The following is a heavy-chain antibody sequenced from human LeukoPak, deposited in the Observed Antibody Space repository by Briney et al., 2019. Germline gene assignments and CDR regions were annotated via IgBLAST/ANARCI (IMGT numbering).Heavy chain of an antibody. CDR3: AKSGLGYCSSTSCSTPFDY. D-gene: IGHD2-2*01. CDR2: ISWNSGSI. CDR1: GFTFVDYA. Sequence: GRSLRLSCAASGFTFVDYAMHWVRQAPGKGLEWVSGISWNSGSIGYADSVKGRFTISRDNAKNSLYLQMNSLRAEDTALYYCAKSGLGYCSSTSCSTPFDYWGQGTLVTVSS. V-gene: IGHV3-9*01. J-gene: IGHJ4*02.